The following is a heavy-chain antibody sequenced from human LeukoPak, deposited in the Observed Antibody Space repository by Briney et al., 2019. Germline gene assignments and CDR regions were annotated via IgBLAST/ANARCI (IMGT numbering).Heavy chain of an antibody. CDR2: IYHSGTT. Sequence: SETLSLTCSVSGYSLSSGYYWGWLRQSPGKGLEWIGSIYHSGTTYYNPSLKSRVTISMDTSKNQFSLNLSSLTAADTAVYYCARPVQPWPQVWFDPWGQGTLLSVSS. D-gene: IGHD5-18*01. J-gene: IGHJ5*02. CDR1: GYSLSSGYY. CDR3: ARPVQPWPQVWFDP. V-gene: IGHV4-38-2*01.